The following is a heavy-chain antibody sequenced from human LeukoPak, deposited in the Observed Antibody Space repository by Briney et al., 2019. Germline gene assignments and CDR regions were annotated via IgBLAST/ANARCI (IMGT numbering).Heavy chain of an antibody. CDR2: IYHSGST. D-gene: IGHD2-15*01. Sequence: SETLSLTCAVSGYSISSGYYWGWIRQPPGKGLEWIGSIYHSGSTYYNPSLKSRVTISVDTSKNQFSLKLSPVTAADTAVYYCARMVVVVAAYYFDCWGQGTLVTVSS. CDR3: ARMVVVVAAYYFDC. CDR1: GYSISSGYY. J-gene: IGHJ4*02. V-gene: IGHV4-38-2*01.